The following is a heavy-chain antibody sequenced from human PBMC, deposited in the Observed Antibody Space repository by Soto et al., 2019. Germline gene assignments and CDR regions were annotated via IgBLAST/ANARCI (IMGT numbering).Heavy chain of an antibody. D-gene: IGHD6-19*01. V-gene: IGHV1-69*13. Sequence: VKVSWKASGGAFCSSAIRRVRQAPGQGLEWMGGIIPIFGTANYAQKFQGRVTITADESTSTAYMELSSLRSEDTAVYYCAREVAVAGKTRVDYWGQGTLVTVSS. CDR2: IIPIFGTA. CDR1: GGAFCSSA. CDR3: AREVAVAGKTRVDY. J-gene: IGHJ4*02.